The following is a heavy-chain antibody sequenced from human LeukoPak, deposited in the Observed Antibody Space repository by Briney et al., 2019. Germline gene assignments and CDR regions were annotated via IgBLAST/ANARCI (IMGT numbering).Heavy chain of an antibody. J-gene: IGHJ4*02. Sequence: GTLRLSCAASGFTFSSYAMSWVRQAPGKGLEWVSAISGSGGSTYYADSVKGRFTISRDNSKNTLNLQMNSLRAEDTAVYYCAKSGGYCSGGSCYLGGGYWGQGTLVTVSS. CDR3: AKSGGYCSGGSCYLGGGY. CDR2: ISGSGGST. V-gene: IGHV3-23*01. D-gene: IGHD2-15*01. CDR1: GFTFSSYA.